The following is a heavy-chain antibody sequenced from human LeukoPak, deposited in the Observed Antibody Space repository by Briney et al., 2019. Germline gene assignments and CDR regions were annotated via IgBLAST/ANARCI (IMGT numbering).Heavy chain of an antibody. CDR2: MNPNSGNT. V-gene: IGHV1-8*01. D-gene: IGHD3-10*01. CDR1: GYTFTSYD. CDR3: AIWFILEERHYYFDY. J-gene: IGHJ4*02. Sequence: ASVKVSCKGSGYTFTSYDINWVRQATGQGLEWMGWMNPNSGNTGYAQKFQGRVTMTRNTSISTAYMELSSLRSEDTAVYYCAIWFILEERHYYFDYWGQGTLVTVSS.